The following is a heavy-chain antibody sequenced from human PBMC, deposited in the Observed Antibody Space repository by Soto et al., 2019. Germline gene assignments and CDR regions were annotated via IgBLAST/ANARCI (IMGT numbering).Heavy chain of an antibody. Sequence: EVQLVESGGGLIQPGGSLRLSCAASGFAVSSRYMTWVRQAPGKGLGWVSLVYSGGTTSYAASVKGRFTISRDSSKNTLYLQMNSLRAEDTAVYYCAGGNSDYDFFDYWGQGTLVTVSS. V-gene: IGHV3-53*01. CDR1: GFAVSSRY. CDR3: AGGNSDYDFFDY. D-gene: IGHD5-12*01. J-gene: IGHJ4*02. CDR2: VYSGGTT.